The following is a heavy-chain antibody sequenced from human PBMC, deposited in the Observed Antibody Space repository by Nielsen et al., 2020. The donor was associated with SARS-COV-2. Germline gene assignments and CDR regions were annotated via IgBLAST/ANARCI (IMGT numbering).Heavy chain of an antibody. CDR1: GFTFSSYS. J-gene: IGHJ5*02. Sequence: ESLKISCAASGFTFSSYSMNWVRQAPGKGLEWIGEINHSGSTNYNPSLKSRVTISVDTSKNQFSLKLSSVTAADTAVYYCARGSPLGYCSSTSCYRRGWFDPWGQGTLVTVSS. CDR2: INHSGST. V-gene: IGHV4-34*01. CDR3: ARGSPLGYCSSTSCYRRGWFDP. D-gene: IGHD2-2*01.